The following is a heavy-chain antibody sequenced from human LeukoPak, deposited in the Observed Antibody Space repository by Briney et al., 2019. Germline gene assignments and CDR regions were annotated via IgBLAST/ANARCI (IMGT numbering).Heavy chain of an antibody. J-gene: IGHJ2*01. D-gene: IGHD3-22*01. CDR3: ARDRDSSGLRDFDL. CDR2: IYYSGNT. Sequence: SETLSLTCTVSGGTINSYYWSWIRQPPGKGLEWIGYIYYSGNTYYNPSLKSRASISIDTSKNQLSLQLSSVTAADTAVYYCARDRDSSGLRDFDLWGRGTLVTVSA. CDR1: GGTINSYY. V-gene: IGHV4-59*01.